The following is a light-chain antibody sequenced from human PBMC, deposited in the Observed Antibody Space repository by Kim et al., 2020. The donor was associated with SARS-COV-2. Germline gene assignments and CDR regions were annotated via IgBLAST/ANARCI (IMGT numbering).Light chain of an antibody. CDR1: KLGYQY. CDR2: QDT. V-gene: IGLV3-1*01. J-gene: IGLJ3*02. Sequence: VSPGQTVSITWSGDKLGYQYVCWYRQEPGQSPVLVIYQDTKRPSGIPERFSGSNSGNTATLTISGTQVMDEADYYCQAWDSSTWVFGGGTQLTVL. CDR3: QAWDSSTWV.